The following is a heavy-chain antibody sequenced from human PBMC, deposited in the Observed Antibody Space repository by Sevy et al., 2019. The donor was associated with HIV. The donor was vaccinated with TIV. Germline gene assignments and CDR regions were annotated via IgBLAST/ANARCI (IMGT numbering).Heavy chain of an antibody. CDR2: ISSTSSYI. Sequence: GSLRLSCAASGFTFSSYSMNWVRQAPGKGLEWVSSISSTSSYIDYTYSVKGRFTISRDNARNSLYLQMNNLRAEDTAVYYCARDYNSGWRKFNLFDPWGQGTLVTVSS. CDR3: ARDYNSGWRKFNLFDP. V-gene: IGHV3-21*01. J-gene: IGHJ5*02. D-gene: IGHD6-19*01. CDR1: GFTFSSYS.